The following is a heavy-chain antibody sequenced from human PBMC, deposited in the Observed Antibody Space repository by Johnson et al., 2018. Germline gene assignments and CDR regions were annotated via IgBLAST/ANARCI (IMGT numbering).Heavy chain of an antibody. V-gene: IGHV3-30*18. Sequence: QVQLVESGGGVVQPGRSLRLSCAASGFTFSSYGMHWVRQAPGKGLEWVAVISYDGSNKYYADSVKGRFTISRDNSKNTMYLQMKSRRAEETAVYYCAKGGVMEWEDYGPCQYWGPGTLVTVSS. CDR2: ISYDGSNK. D-gene: IGHD1-26*01. CDR1: GFTFSSYG. CDR3: AKGGVMEWEDYGPCQY. J-gene: IGHJ1*01.